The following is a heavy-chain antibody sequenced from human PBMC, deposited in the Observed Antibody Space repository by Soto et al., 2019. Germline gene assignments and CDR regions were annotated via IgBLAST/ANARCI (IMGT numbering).Heavy chain of an antibody. Sequence: QVQLVQSGAEVKKPGSSVKVSCKASGGTFSSYAISWVRQAPGQGLEWMGVIIPIFGTANYAQKFQGRVTITADESTSTAYMELSSLRSEETAVYYCERILAVAGTLDYWGKGTLVTVSS. D-gene: IGHD6-19*01. CDR3: ERILAVAGTLDY. V-gene: IGHV1-69*01. CDR2: IIPIFGTA. CDR1: GGTFSSYA. J-gene: IGHJ4*02.